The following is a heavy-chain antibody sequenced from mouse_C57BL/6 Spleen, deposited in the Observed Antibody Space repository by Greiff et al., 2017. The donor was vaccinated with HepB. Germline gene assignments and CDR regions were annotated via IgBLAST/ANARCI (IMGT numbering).Heavy chain of an antibody. J-gene: IGHJ4*01. CDR3: ARGHSYAMDY. Sequence: QVQLQQPGAELVRPGSSVKLSCKASGYTFTSYWMDWVKQRPGQGLEWIGNIYPSDSETHYNQKFKDKATLTVDKSSSTAYMQLSSLTSEDSAVYYCARGHSYAMDYWGQGTSVTVSS. V-gene: IGHV1-61*01. CDR2: IYPSDSET. CDR1: GYTFTSYW.